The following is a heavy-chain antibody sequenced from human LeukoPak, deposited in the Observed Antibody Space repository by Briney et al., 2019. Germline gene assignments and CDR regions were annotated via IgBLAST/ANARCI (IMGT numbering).Heavy chain of an antibody. CDR2: INPSGGST. CDR3: ATTLPVDTAMAPVATLYYGMDV. V-gene: IGHV1-46*01. D-gene: IGHD5-18*01. Sequence: ASVKVSCKASGYTFTSYYMHWVRQAPRQGLEWMGIINPSGGSTSYAQKFQGRVTMTRDTSTSTVYMELSSLRSEDTAVYYCATTLPVDTAMAPVATLYYGMDVWGQGTTVTVSS. CDR1: GYTFTSYY. J-gene: IGHJ6*02.